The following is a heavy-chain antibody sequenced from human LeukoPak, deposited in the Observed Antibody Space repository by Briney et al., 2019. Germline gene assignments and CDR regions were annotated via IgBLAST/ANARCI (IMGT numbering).Heavy chain of an antibody. CDR1: GFTLSSYW. D-gene: IGHD3-10*01. J-gene: IGHJ4*02. V-gene: IGHV3-7*01. Sequence: GGSPRLSCAASGFTLSSYWMSWVRQAPGKGLEWVANIKQDGSEKYYVDSVKGRFTISRDNAKNSLYLQVNSLRAEDTAVYYCARTMVRGPLYYFDYWGQGTLVTVSS. CDR3: ARTMVRGPLYYFDY. CDR2: IKQDGSEK.